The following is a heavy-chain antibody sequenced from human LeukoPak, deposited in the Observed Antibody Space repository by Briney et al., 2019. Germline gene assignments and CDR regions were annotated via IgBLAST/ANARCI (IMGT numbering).Heavy chain of an antibody. CDR1: GGSXXXSGYY. CDR2: IYYSGIT. V-gene: IGHV4-39*03. CDR3: XXXXXXXGFYYYMDV. J-gene: IGHJ6*03. Sequence: SGGSXXXSGYYWGWIRQSPGXXLEWIGNIYYSGITYYNPSLKSRVTISVXTSKNQFYLRLSSVNAADTAVYXXXXXXXXXGFYYYMDVWGKGTTVTVSS.